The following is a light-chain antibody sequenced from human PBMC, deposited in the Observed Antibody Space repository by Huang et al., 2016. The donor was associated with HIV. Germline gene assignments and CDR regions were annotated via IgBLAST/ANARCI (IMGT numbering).Light chain of an antibody. V-gene: IGKV1-39*01. CDR2: AAS. CDR1: QSISSY. CDR3: QQSYSTRLT. Sequence: DIQMTQSPSSLSASVGDRVTITCRASQSISSYLNWYQQKPGKAPKVLIYAASSLQSGVPSRFSGSGSGTDFTLTISSLQPEDFATYYCQQSYSTRLTFGGGTKVEIK. J-gene: IGKJ4*01.